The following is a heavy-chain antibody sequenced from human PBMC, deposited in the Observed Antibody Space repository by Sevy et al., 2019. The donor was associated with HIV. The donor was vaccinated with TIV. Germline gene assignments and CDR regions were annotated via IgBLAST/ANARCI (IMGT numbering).Heavy chain of an antibody. CDR3: ANECLTVRGVLSF. Sequence: GGSLRLSCAASGFSLSSYGVHWVRQAPGKGLEWGTALSSDGRNIYYADPVKGRFTISRDNSKNTLYLQMNSLRGEDTAVYYCANECLTVRGVLSFWGQGTRVTVSS. CDR1: GFSLSSYG. CDR2: LSSDGRNI. D-gene: IGHD3-10*01. V-gene: IGHV3-30*18. J-gene: IGHJ4*02.